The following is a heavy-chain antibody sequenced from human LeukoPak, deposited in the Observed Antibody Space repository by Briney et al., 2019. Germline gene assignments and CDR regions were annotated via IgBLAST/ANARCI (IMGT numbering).Heavy chain of an antibody. D-gene: IGHD2-2*01. Sequence: ASVKVSCKASGYIFTDYYMHWVRQAPGQGLEWMGWINPNSGDTNFAQKFQGRVTMTRDTSISTAYMELSRLRSDDTAVYYCARDADIVVVPAAMSLDYWGQGTLVTVSS. J-gene: IGHJ4*02. CDR2: INPNSGDT. CDR1: GYIFTDYY. CDR3: ARDADIVVVPAAMSLDY. V-gene: IGHV1-2*02.